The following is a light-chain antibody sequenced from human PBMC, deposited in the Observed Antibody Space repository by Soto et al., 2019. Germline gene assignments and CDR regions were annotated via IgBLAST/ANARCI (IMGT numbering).Light chain of an antibody. CDR3: SPYAGSNSYV. J-gene: IGLJ1*01. Sequence: QSALTQPPSASGSPGQSVTISCTGTSSDVGDYKYVAWYQQYPGKAPKLMIYEVNKRPSGVPDRFSGSKSGNTASLTVSGLQAEDEADYYCSPYAGSNSYVFGNGTKVTVL. V-gene: IGLV2-8*01. CDR2: EVN. CDR1: SSDVGDYKY.